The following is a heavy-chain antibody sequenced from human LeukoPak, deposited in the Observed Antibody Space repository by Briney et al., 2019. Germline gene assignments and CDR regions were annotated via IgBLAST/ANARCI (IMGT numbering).Heavy chain of an antibody. Sequence: GGSLRLSCAASGFTFSSYAMSWVRQAPGKGLEWVSAISGSGGSTYYADSVKGRFTISRDNSKNTLYLQMNSLRAEDTAVYYCAKAGPYGSSLNYYYMDVWGKGPTVTVSS. CDR2: ISGSGGST. CDR1: GFTFSSYA. D-gene: IGHD6-6*01. V-gene: IGHV3-23*01. CDR3: AKAGPYGSSLNYYYMDV. J-gene: IGHJ6*03.